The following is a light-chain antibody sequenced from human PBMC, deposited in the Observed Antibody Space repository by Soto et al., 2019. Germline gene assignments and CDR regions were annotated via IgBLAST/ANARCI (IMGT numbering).Light chain of an antibody. CDR3: QVWDSSSDLVV. CDR1: NIGSKS. J-gene: IGLJ2*01. V-gene: IGLV3-21*02. Sequence: SYELTQPPSVSVAPGQTAKITCGGTNIGSKSVHWYQQRPGQAPVLVVYDDFDRPSGIPERFSGSNSGNTATLTISRVEAGDEADYVCQVWDSSSDLVVFGGGTKLTVL. CDR2: DDF.